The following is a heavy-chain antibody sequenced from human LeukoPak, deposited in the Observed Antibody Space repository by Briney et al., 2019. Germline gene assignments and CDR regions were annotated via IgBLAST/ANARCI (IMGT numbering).Heavy chain of an antibody. CDR2: IDKNGYTI. V-gene: IGHV3-48*04. D-gene: IGHD1-1*01. Sequence: PGGSLRLSCAATGFTFSSYAMSWVRQAPGKGLEWIAHIDKNGYTIYYADSVKGRFTISRDTAKNSLYLQMNSLRAEDMAVYYCADNLSRWGQGTLVTVSS. CDR3: ADNLSR. CDR1: GFTFSSYA. J-gene: IGHJ4*02.